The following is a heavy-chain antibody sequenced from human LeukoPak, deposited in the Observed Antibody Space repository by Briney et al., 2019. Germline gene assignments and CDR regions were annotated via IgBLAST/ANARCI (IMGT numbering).Heavy chain of an antibody. CDR3: TRDTGPYYYGSAAVDY. CDR1: GFTFGDYA. CDR2: IRSKAYGGTT. V-gene: IGHV3-49*03. Sequence: GGSLRLSCTASGFTFGDYAMSWFRQAPGKGLEWVGFIRSKAYGGTTEYAASVKGRFTISRDDSKSIAYLQMNSLKTEDTAMYYCTRDTGPYYYGSAAVDYWGQGTLVTVSS. J-gene: IGHJ4*02. D-gene: IGHD3-10*01.